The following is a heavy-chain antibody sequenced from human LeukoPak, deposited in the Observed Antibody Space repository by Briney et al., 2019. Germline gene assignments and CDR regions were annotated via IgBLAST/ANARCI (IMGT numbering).Heavy chain of an antibody. J-gene: IGHJ6*03. Sequence: ASVKVSCKASGYTFTSYGISWVRQAPGQGLEWMGWISGYNGNTNYAQKLQGRVTMTTDTSTSTAYMELRSLRSDDTAVYYCARAGAMAPYYYYMDGWGKGTTVTVSS. CDR3: ARAGAMAPYYYYMDG. CDR1: GYTFTSYG. CDR2: ISGYNGNT. D-gene: IGHD6-19*01. V-gene: IGHV1-18*01.